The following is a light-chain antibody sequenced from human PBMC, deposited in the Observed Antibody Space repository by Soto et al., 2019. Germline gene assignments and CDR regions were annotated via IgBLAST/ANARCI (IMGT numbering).Light chain of an antibody. CDR3: QQRNVWPPVT. CDR1: PSVTNF. J-gene: IGKJ5*01. Sequence: EIVLTQSTATLSLSPGERATLSCRASPSVTNFLAWYQQKPGQAPRLLIYGAFNRATGIPARFSGSGSGTDFTLTTSSLEPEDSAVYYCQQRNVWPPVTFGQGTRLEIK. CDR2: GAF. V-gene: IGKV3-11*01.